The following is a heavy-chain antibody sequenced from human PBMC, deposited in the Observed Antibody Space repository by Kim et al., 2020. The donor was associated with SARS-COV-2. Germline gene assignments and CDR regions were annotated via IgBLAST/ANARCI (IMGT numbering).Heavy chain of an antibody. CDR1: GFTFGDYA. Sequence: GGSLRLSCTASGFTFGDYAMSWFRQAPGKGLEWVGSIRSKAYGGTTEYAASVKGRFTISRDDSKSIAYLQMNSLKTEDTAVYYCTRVGEVPKTTYYDFWSGYYTGDDAFDIWGQGTMVTVSS. V-gene: IGHV3-49*03. CDR3: TRVGEVPKTTYYDFWSGYYTGDDAFDI. CDR2: IRSKAYGGTT. D-gene: IGHD3-3*01. J-gene: IGHJ3*02.